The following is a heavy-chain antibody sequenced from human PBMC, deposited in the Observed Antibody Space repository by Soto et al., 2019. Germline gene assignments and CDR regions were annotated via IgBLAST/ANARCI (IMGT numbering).Heavy chain of an antibody. Sequence: LSCAASGFTFSSYGMHWVRQAPGKGLEWVXVIWYDGSNKYYADSVKGRFTISRDNSKXXMYLQXNSLRAEDTAVYYCARKGHCSGGSCYQYYYYGMDVWGQGTTVTVSS. D-gene: IGHD2-15*01. V-gene: IGHV3-33*01. CDR2: IWYDGSNK. CDR3: ARKGHCSGGSCYQYYYYGMDV. CDR1: GFTFSSYG. J-gene: IGHJ6*02.